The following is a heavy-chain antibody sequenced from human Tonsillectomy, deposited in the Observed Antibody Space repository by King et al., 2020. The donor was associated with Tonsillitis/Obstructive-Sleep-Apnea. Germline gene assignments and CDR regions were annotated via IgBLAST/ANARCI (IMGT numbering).Heavy chain of an antibody. V-gene: IGHV4-39*01. CDR3: AEQVDLEWLLYFDN. CDR2: IYHSGST. D-gene: IGHD3-3*01. J-gene: IGHJ4*02. CDR1: GGPISSGSYY. Sequence: LQLQESGPGLVKPSETLSLTCTVFGGPISSGSYYWGWIRQPPGKGLEWIGSIYHSGSTYYNPSLKSRVTISVDTSKNQFSLKLSSVTAADTAVNYWAEQVDLEWLLYFDNWGQGTLVTVPS.